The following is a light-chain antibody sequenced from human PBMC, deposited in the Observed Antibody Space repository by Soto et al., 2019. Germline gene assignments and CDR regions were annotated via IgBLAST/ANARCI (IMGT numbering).Light chain of an antibody. CDR1: QDIKNY. CDR3: QQYDEYPQT. Sequence: DIQMTQSPSSLSASVGDRVTITCQASQDIKNYLNWYQQKPGRAPKLLIYDASNLETGVPSRFSGSGSGTDFIFTISSLQPEDFATYFCQQYDEYPQTFGQGTKLDIK. V-gene: IGKV1-33*01. CDR2: DAS. J-gene: IGKJ2*01.